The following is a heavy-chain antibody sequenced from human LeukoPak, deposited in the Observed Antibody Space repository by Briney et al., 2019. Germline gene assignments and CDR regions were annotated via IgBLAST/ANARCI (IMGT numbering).Heavy chain of an antibody. CDR2: ITISGGNT. Sequence: PGGSLRLSCAASGFTFSYYAMSWVRQAPGKGLEWVSAITISGGNTYYADSAKGRFTISRDNSKNTLYLQLNSLRAEDTAVYYCAKTAVSAYDYWGQGTLVTVSS. D-gene: IGHD6-19*01. J-gene: IGHJ4*02. V-gene: IGHV3-23*01. CDR1: GFTFSYYA. CDR3: AKTAVSAYDY.